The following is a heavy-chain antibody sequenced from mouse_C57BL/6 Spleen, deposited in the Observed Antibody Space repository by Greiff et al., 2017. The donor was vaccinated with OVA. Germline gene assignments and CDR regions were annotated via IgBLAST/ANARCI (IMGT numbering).Heavy chain of an antibody. CDR1: GYTFTSYW. J-gene: IGHJ2*01. CDR2: IDPSDSYT. Sequence: VQLQQPGAELVKPGASVKLSCKASGYTFTSYWMQWVKQRPGQGLEWIGEIDPSDSYTNYNQKFKGKATLTVDTSSSTAYMQLSSLTSEDSAVYYCAFMTTGHYWGQGTTRTVSS. CDR3: AFMTTGHY. D-gene: IGHD1-1*01. V-gene: IGHV1-50*01.